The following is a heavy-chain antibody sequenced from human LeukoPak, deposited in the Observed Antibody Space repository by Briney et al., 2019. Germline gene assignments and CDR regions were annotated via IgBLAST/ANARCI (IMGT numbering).Heavy chain of an antibody. J-gene: IGHJ4*02. Sequence: PSETLSLTCTVSGGSISSYYWGWIRQPPGKVLEWIGSMYYSGSTYYNPSLKSRVTISINTSKNQFSLKLSSVTAADTAVYYCARAGGSGLIDYWGQGTLVTVSS. V-gene: IGHV4-39*07. CDR1: GGSISSYY. CDR2: MYYSGST. CDR3: ARAGGSGLIDY. D-gene: IGHD6-19*01.